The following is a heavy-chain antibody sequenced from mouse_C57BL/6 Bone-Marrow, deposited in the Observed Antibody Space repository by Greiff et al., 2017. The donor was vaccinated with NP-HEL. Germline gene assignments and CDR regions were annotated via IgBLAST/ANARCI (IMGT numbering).Heavy chain of an antibody. CDR2: IYPGSGNT. CDR3: ARNWAYYYGSSGWFAY. CDR1: GYTFTDYY. Sequence: QVQLQQSGAELVRPGASVKLSCKASGYTFTDYYINWVKQRPGQGLEWIARIYPGSGNTYYNEKFKGKATLTAEKSSSTAYMQLSSLTSEDSAVYFCARNWAYYYGSSGWFAYWGQGTLVTVSA. D-gene: IGHD1-1*01. J-gene: IGHJ3*01. V-gene: IGHV1-76*01.